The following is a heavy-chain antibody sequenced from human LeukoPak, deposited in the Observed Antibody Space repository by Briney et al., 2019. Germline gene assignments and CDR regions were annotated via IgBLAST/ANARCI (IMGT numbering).Heavy chain of an antibody. Sequence: ASVKVSCKASGYTFTGYYMHWVRQAPGQGLEWMGWINPNSGGTNYAQKFQGRVTMTRDTSISTAYMELSRLRSDDTAVYYCARVINSKGYYYYYYMDVWGKGTTVTVSS. CDR2: INPNSGGT. CDR3: ARVINSKGYYYYYYMDV. CDR1: GYTFTGYY. V-gene: IGHV1-2*02. J-gene: IGHJ6*03. D-gene: IGHD4-11*01.